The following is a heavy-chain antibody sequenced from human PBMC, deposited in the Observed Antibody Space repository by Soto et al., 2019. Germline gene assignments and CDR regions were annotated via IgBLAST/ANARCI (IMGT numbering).Heavy chain of an antibody. J-gene: IGHJ4*02. CDR2: IYNSGSTNYNSGST. D-gene: IGHD2-15*01. CDR3: ARLSVVVVGGSRYQTQFDH. CDR1: GGSISSDY. Sequence: PSETLSLTCTVSGGSISSDYWSWIRQPPGKGLEWIGYIYNSGSTNYNSGSTNYNPSLRSRVTISVDTSKNQFSLKLNSVTAADTAVYYCARLSVVVVGGSRYQTQFDHWGQGIQVTVSS. V-gene: IGHV4-59*12.